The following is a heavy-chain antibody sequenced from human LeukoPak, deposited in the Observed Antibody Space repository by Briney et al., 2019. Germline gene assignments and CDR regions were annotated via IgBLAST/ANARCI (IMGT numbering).Heavy chain of an antibody. J-gene: IGHJ4*02. Sequence: ASVTVSCKASGYTFTSYGISWVRQAPGQGLEWTGWISAYNGNTNYAQKLQGRVTMTTDTSTSTAYMELRSLRSDDTAVYYCARGGLIRGIAVAPPYYWGQGTLVTVSS. CDR2: ISAYNGNT. CDR1: GYTFTSYG. CDR3: ARGGLIRGIAVAPPYY. D-gene: IGHD6-19*01. V-gene: IGHV1-18*01.